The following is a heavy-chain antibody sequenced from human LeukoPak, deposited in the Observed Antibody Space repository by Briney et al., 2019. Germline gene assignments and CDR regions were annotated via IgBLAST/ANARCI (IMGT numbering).Heavy chain of an antibody. CDR2: MHSTGRT. CDR1: TGSISSGSYY. CDR3: ARAGHYLYGSTSYLYFDY. V-gene: IGHV4-61*02. J-gene: IGHJ4*01. D-gene: IGHD3-16*02. Sequence: SQTLSLTCTVSTGSISSGSYYWTWISQPPGKGLEWIGRMHSTGRTNYNPSLKSRVLISGDSSDNQFSLRLTSVTAADTAIYYCARAGHYLYGSTSYLYFDYWGHGVLVTVSS.